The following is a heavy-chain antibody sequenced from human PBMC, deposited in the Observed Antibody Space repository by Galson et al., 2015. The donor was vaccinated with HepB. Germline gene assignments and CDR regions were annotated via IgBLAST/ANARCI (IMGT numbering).Heavy chain of an antibody. CDR1: GFTFSSYG. D-gene: IGHD2-2*01. Sequence: SLRLSCAASGFTFSSYGMHWVRQAPGKGLEWVAVIWYDGSNKYYADSVKGRFTISRDNSKNTLYLQMNSLRAEDTAVYYCARDAVVVPAPNYMDVWGKGTTVTVSS. CDR3: ARDAVVVPAPNYMDV. V-gene: IGHV3-33*01. CDR2: IWYDGSNK. J-gene: IGHJ6*03.